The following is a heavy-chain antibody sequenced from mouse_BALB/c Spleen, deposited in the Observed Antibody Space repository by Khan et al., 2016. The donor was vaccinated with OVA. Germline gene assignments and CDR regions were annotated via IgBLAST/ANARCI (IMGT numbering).Heavy chain of an antibody. J-gene: IGHJ3*01. CDR2: IDPENGNT. CDR3: ARDGYSPWFAY. CDR1: GFNIKDYY. D-gene: IGHD2-3*01. Sequence: VQLQQSGAELVRPGTLVNLSCKASGFNIKDYYMHWVKQRPEQGMVWIGRIDPENGNTIYDPKFQGKASIKSDTSSTTAYLQHSSLTSEDTAVDYCARDGYSPWFAYWGQGTLVTVSA. V-gene: IGHV14-1*02.